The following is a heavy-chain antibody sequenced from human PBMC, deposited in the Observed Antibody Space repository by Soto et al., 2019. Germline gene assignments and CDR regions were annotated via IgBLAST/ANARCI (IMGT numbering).Heavy chain of an antibody. J-gene: IGHJ4*02. Sequence: PGGSLRLFCAASGFTFSAYAMTWVRQAPGKGVEWVSAVSASGGSTYYADSVRGRFTISRDNSKNTLYLQINSLSAEDTAVYYCAKEETASRAFDYWGQGSPVTVSS. CDR3: AKEETASRAFDY. CDR1: GFTFSAYA. CDR2: VSASGGST. V-gene: IGHV3-23*01. D-gene: IGHD2-21*02.